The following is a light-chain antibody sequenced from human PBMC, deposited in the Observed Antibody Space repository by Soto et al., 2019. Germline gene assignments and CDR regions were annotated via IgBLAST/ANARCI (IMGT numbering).Light chain of an antibody. V-gene: IGKV4-1*01. CDR3: QQYYTTPTIT. CDR2: WAY. CDR1: QSVLYTLNKRNY. J-gene: IGKJ5*01. Sequence: DIVMTQSQDSLAMSLGERATIKCKSSQSVLYTLNKRNYLSWYQQKPGQPPKLLIYWAYTRDSGVPDRFSGSGSGTEVTLTISSLQAEDAAVYYCQQYYTTPTITFGQGTRLDIK.